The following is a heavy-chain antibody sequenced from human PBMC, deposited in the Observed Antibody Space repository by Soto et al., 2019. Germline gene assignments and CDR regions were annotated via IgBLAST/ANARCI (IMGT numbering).Heavy chain of an antibody. V-gene: IGHV3-74*01. CDR1: GFTFSSYW. J-gene: IGHJ1*01. CDR2: ISTDASST. Sequence: EVQLVESGGGLVQPGGSLRLSCAASGFTFSSYWMHWVRQAPGKGLVWVSSISTDASSTSYADPVKGRFTSSRDNAKNTLDLQMNSVRAADTAVYYCARLPNKSPQNWGQGTLVIVSP. CDR3: ARLPNKSPQN.